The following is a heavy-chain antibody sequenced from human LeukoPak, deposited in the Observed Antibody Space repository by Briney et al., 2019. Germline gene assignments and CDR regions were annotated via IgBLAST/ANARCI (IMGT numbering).Heavy chain of an antibody. D-gene: IGHD1-26*01. V-gene: IGHV3-30-3*01. CDR3: ARNVYSGSYDALDI. J-gene: IGHJ3*02. CDR2: ISYDGNDK. Sequence: GGSLRLSCAASGFTFSSYWMTWVRQAPGKGLEWVAVISYDGNDKKYADSVKGRFTISRDNSRNTLYLQMNSLRAEDTAVYYCARNVYSGSYDALDIWGQGTMVTVSS. CDR1: GFTFSSYW.